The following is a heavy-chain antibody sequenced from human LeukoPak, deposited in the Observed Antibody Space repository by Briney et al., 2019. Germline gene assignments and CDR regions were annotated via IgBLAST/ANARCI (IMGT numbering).Heavy chain of an antibody. CDR3: AKDGTSYYYIYY. V-gene: IGHV3-30*02. CDR1: GFTFNNYG. D-gene: IGHD3-10*01. CDR2: IRYDGSNT. J-gene: IGHJ4*02. Sequence: GGSLRLSCAASGFTFNNYGMHWVRQAPGKGLEWLAFIRYDGSNTYYADSVKGRFTVSRDDSKNTLYLQMNSLRGDDTAIYYCAKDGTSYYYIYYWGQGTLVTVSS.